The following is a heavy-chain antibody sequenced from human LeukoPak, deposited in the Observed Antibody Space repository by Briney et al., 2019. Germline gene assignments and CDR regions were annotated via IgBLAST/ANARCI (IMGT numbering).Heavy chain of an antibody. D-gene: IGHD6-19*01. CDR1: GYTFTSYD. CDR3: ARRHGQWHGYYYYYMDV. CDR2: MNPNSGNT. J-gene: IGHJ6*03. Sequence: GASVKVSCKASGYTFTSYDINWVRQATGQGLEWMGWMNPNSGNTGYAQKFQGRVTITRNTSISTAYMELSSLRSDDTAVYYCARRHGQWHGYYYYYMDVWGKGTTVTVSS. V-gene: IGHV1-8*03.